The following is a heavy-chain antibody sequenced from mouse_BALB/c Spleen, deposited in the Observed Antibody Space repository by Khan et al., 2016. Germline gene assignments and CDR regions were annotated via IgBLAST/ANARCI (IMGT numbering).Heavy chain of an antibody. J-gene: IGHJ2*01. Sequence: QVTLKESGPGVLQPSQTLSLTCSFSGFSLSTSGMGVSWIRQPSGKGLEWLTHIYWDDDKRYNPSLKSRLTISKDTSSNQVFLKITSVDTADAATYFCARRGGDYFDYWGQGTTLTVSS. CDR2: IYWDDDK. CDR3: ARRGGDYFDY. V-gene: IGHV8-12*01. CDR1: GFSLSTSGMG.